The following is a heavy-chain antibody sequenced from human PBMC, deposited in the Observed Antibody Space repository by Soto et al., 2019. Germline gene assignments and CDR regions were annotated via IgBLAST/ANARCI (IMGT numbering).Heavy chain of an antibody. CDR2: ISSSSNYI. CDR1: GFNLSSNS. V-gene: IGHV3-21*01. J-gene: IGHJ4*02. D-gene: IGHD4-17*01. Sequence: EVLLVESGGGLVQPGGSLRLSCAASGFNLSSNSMNWVRQAPGKGLEWLSSISSSSNYIYYADSLKGRFSISRDNAKNSLYLQMNSLRVDDTAVYFCARDRVHDYGDYGSDYWGQGTLVTVSS. CDR3: ARDRVHDYGDYGSDY.